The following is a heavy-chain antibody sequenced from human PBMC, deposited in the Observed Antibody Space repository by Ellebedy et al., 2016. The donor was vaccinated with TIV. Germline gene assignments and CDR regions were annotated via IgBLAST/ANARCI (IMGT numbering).Heavy chain of an antibody. J-gene: IGHJ4*02. V-gene: IGHV1-46*01. CDR3: ARHRDTALSF. CDR1: GATFSSYA. D-gene: IGHD5-18*01. CDR2: INPSASST. Sequence: AASVKVSCKASGATFSSYAISWVRQAPGQGLEWMGIINPSASSTSYAQKFQDRVIMTWDTSTSTVYLELSSLRSEDTAIYYCARHRDTALSFWGQGTLVTVSS.